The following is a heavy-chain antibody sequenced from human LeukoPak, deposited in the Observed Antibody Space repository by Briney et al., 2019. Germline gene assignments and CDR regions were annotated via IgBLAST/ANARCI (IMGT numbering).Heavy chain of an antibody. CDR1: GFTFTTYW. CDR2: IKQDGTEK. CDR3: ARDYSGGWNDY. J-gene: IGHJ4*02. D-gene: IGHD1-26*01. Sequence: GGSLRLSCAASGFTFTTYWMSWVRQAPGKGLEWVANIKQDGTEKYYVDSVKGRFTISRDNAKNSLYLQMNSLRVEDTAVYYCARDYSGGWNDYWGQGIRVTVSS. V-gene: IGHV3-7*01.